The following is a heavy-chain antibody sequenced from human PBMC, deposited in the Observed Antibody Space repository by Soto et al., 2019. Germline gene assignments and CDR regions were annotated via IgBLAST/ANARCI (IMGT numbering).Heavy chain of an antibody. CDR2: IGIGSSTK. Sequence: PGGSLRLSCAASGFTFRNYGMNWVRQAPGKGLEWVSYIGIGSSTKYYADSVKGRFTISRDSSKNTLYLQMNSLRAEDTAVYYCVKDTYYYDSSGYYILDYWGQGT. CDR3: VKDTYYYDSSGYYILDY. CDR1: GFTFRNYG. V-gene: IGHV3-48*01. D-gene: IGHD3-22*01. J-gene: IGHJ4*02.